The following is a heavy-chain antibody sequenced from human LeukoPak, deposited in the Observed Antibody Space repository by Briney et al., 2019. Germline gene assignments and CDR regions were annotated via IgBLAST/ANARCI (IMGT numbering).Heavy chain of an antibody. CDR1: GFTVSTNF. V-gene: IGHV3-53*01. CDR2: IYSGGST. Sequence: QPGGSLRLSCAASGFTVSTNFMSWVRQAPGERLEWVSVIYSGGSTYYADSVKGRFTISRDNSKNTLYLQMNSLRAEDTAVYYCARTRVDTTTFDYFDYWGQGTLVTVSS. D-gene: IGHD4-11*01. CDR3: ARTRVDTTTFDYFDY. J-gene: IGHJ4*02.